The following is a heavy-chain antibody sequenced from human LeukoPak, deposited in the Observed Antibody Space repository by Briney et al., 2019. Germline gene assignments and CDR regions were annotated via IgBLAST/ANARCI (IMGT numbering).Heavy chain of an antibody. CDR1: GYSFTTYW. D-gene: IGHD3-22*01. Sequence: GESLKISCKGSGYSFTTYWIAWVRQMPGKGLEWMGIIYPGDSDTRYSPSFQGQVTISADKSISTAYLQWSSLKASDTAMYYCARRPYDSSGYEDYWGQGTLVTVSP. CDR3: ARRPYDSSGYEDY. V-gene: IGHV5-51*01. CDR2: IYPGDSDT. J-gene: IGHJ4*02.